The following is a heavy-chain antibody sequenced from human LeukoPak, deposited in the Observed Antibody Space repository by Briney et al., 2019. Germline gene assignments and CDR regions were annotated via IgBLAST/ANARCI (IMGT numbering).Heavy chain of an antibody. D-gene: IGHD3-22*01. J-gene: IGHJ4*02. V-gene: IGHV1-18*01. Sequence: ASVKVSCKASGYTFTSYGISWVRQAPGQGLEWMGWISAYNGNTNYAQKLQGRVTMTTDTSTSTAYMELRSLRSDDTAVYYCARENHYYDSSGYLDYWGQGTLVTVSS. CDR2: ISAYNGNT. CDR1: GYTFTSYG. CDR3: ARENHYYDSSGYLDY.